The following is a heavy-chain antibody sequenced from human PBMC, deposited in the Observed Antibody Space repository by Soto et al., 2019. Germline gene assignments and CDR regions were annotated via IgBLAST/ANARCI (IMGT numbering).Heavy chain of an antibody. CDR3: ARHFGNYGDWAFDF. J-gene: IGHJ4*02. V-gene: IGHV4-39*01. D-gene: IGHD4-17*01. CDR1: GGSISDSSHY. CDR2: INYSGRT. Sequence: PSETLSLTCTVSGGSISDSSHYWAWISQPPGKGLEWIATINYSGRTYYNPSLRSRVTISVDTSRDQFSLNLNSVTAADTAVYYCARHFGNYGDWAFDFWGQGTLVTSPQ.